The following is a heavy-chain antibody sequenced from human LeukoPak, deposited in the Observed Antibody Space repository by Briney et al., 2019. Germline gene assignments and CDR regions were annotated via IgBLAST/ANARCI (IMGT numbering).Heavy chain of an antibody. CDR3: ASRKLGKHY. CDR1: GGSISSGSYY. D-gene: IGHD7-27*01. J-gene: IGHJ4*02. Sequence: SETLSLTCAVSGGSISSGSYYWSWIRQPAGKGLEWIGRIYTSGSTNYNPSLKSRVTISVNTAKNQFSLKLTSVTAADPDVYYCASRKLGKHYWGQGTLVTVSS. V-gene: IGHV4-61*02. CDR2: IYTSGST.